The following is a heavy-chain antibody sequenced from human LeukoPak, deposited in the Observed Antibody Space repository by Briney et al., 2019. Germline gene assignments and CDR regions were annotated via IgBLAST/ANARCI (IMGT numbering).Heavy chain of an antibody. Sequence: GASVNVSCKASGYTFTGYYLEWVRQAPGQGLEWLGRINPNTGDTNFARKFQGRVTMTRDTSISTAYMALSRLRSDDTAMYYCARFDYDLWSGAEYWGQGTPVTVSS. V-gene: IGHV1-2*06. CDR2: INPNTGDT. CDR1: GYTFTGYY. CDR3: ARFDYDLWSGAEY. J-gene: IGHJ4*02. D-gene: IGHD3-3*01.